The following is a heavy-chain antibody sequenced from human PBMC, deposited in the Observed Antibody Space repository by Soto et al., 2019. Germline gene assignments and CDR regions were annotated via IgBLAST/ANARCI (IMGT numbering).Heavy chain of an antibody. CDR3: ARDDCNGGSCDGGHYLDL. CDR2: ISPKFGRT. Sequence: QVQLVQSGPEVKKAGASVKVSCTAPTDYIFLAYGFDWVRQAPGQGLEWMGWISPKFGRTNYARTLQDRFTMTTDVSTNSVSMELRDLRSDVTAVYYCARDDCNGGSCDGGHYLDLWGRGTPISVSS. CDR1: DYIFLAYG. V-gene: IGHV1-18*01. D-gene: IGHD2-15*01. J-gene: IGHJ2*01.